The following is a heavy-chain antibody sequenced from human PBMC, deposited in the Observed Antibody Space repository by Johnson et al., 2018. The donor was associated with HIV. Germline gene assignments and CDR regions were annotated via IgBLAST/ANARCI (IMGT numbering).Heavy chain of an antibody. J-gene: IGHJ3*02. Sequence: VQLVESGGGLVQPGRSLRLSCAASGFTFSSYWMHWVRQAPGKGLVWVSRINSDGSTTSSAASVKGRFTISRDNSKNTLYLQMNSLRAEDTAVYYCAREGNYYDSSSHAFDIWGQGTMVTVSS. V-gene: IGHV3-74*01. CDR1: GFTFSSYW. D-gene: IGHD3-22*01. CDR2: INSDGSTT. CDR3: AREGNYYDSSSHAFDI.